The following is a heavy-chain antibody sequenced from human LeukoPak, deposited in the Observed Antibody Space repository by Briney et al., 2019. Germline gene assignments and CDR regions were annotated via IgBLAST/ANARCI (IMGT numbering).Heavy chain of an antibody. Sequence: SETLSLTCTVSGGSISSYYWNWIREPPGKGLVWIGFIYYSGGTNYNPSLKSRVTISVDTSKNQFSLKLSSVTAADTAVYYCARPSLDYGGIDAFDFWGQGTLVTVSS. V-gene: IGHV4-59*08. D-gene: IGHD4-23*01. CDR2: IYYSGGT. J-gene: IGHJ3*01. CDR1: GGSISSYY. CDR3: ARPSLDYGGIDAFDF.